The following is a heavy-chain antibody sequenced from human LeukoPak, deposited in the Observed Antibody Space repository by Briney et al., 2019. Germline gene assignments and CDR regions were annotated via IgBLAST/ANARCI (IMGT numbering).Heavy chain of an antibody. V-gene: IGHV3-23*01. CDR1: GITFSSYA. Sequence: GGSLRLSCAASGITFSSYAMSWVRQAPGKGLEWVSTISGSSASIYYADSVKGRFTISRDNSKNTLYLQMNSLRAEDTAVYYCAKIGGIDYWGQGTLAPVS. CDR3: AKIGGIDY. CDR2: ISGSSASI. J-gene: IGHJ4*02. D-gene: IGHD3-10*01.